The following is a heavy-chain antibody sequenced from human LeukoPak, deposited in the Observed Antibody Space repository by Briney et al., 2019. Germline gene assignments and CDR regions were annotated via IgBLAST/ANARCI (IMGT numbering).Heavy chain of an antibody. D-gene: IGHD3-3*01. J-gene: IGHJ4*02. V-gene: IGHV1-18*01. CDR1: GYTFTSYG. Sequence: ASVKVSCKASGYTFTSYGISWVRQAPGQGLEWMGWISAYNGNTNYAQKLQGRVTMTTDTSTSTAYTELRSLSSDDTTVYYRARDRSYYDFWSGYFVYWGQGTLVTVSS. CDR3: ARDRSYYDFWSGYFVY. CDR2: ISAYNGNT.